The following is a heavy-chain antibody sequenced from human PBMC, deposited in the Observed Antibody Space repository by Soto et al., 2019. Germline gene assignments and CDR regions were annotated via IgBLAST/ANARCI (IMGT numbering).Heavy chain of an antibody. Sequence: QVQLQQSGPGLVKPSQTLSLTCTVSGGSISYEYYHWTWIRQPPGKGLEWIGYIHYSGSIIYNPSFKSRVTISVDTSKNQCSLQLSSVTAAETAVYFCAREDDGGDRDYYGLDVWGQGTTVTVSS. J-gene: IGHJ6*02. V-gene: IGHV4-30-4*08. CDR1: GGSISYEYYH. D-gene: IGHD2-21*02. CDR3: AREDDGGDRDYYGLDV. CDR2: IHYSGSI.